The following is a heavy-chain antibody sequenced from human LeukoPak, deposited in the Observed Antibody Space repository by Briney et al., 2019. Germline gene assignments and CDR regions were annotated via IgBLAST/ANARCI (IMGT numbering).Heavy chain of an antibody. Sequence: PSETLSLTCTVSGGSISSSSYYWGWIRQPPGKGLEWIGSIYYSGSTYYNPSLKSRVTISVDTSKNQFSLKLSSVTAADTAVYYCARVRRGYDSWFDPWGQGTLVTVSS. CDR3: ARVRRGYDSWFDP. CDR2: IYYSGST. CDR1: GGSISSSSYY. J-gene: IGHJ5*02. D-gene: IGHD3-22*01. V-gene: IGHV4-39*07.